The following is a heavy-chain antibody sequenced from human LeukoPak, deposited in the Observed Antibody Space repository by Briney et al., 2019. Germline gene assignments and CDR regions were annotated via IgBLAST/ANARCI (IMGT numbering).Heavy chain of an antibody. D-gene: IGHD1-26*01. CDR2: FDPEDGET. CDR3: ARGAIVGATTPSDY. V-gene: IGHV1-24*01. J-gene: IGHJ4*02. Sequence: ASVKVSCKVSGYTLTELSMHWVRQAPGKGLEWMGGFDPEDGETIYAQKLQGRVTMTTDTSTSTAYMELRSLRSDDTAVYYCARGAIVGATTPSDYWGQGTLVTVSS. CDR1: GYTLTELS.